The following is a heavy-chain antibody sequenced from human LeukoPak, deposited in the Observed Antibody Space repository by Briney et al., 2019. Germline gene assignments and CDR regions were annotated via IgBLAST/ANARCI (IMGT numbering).Heavy chain of an antibody. CDR2: ISSSGGTI. CDR3: ARGSILRVDS. J-gene: IGHJ4*02. CDR1: GFIFRTDE. D-gene: IGHD4-17*01. Sequence: GGSLRLSCVASGFIFRTDEMNWVRQAPGKGLECVSYISSSGGTIYYADSVKGRFTISRDNGKNSLFLQMNSPRGEDTAVYYCARGSILRVDSWGQGTLVTVSS. V-gene: IGHV3-48*03.